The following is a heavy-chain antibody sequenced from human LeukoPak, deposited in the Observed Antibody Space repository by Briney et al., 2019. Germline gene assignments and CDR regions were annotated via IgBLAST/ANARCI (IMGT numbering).Heavy chain of an antibody. CDR2: INHRGST. Sequence: SETLSLTCAVYGGSFSGYYWSWIRQPPGKGLEWIGEINHRGSTNYNPSLKSRVTISVDTSKNQFSLKLSSVTAADTAVYYCARGRVYLYYFDYWGQGTLVTVSS. J-gene: IGHJ4*02. D-gene: IGHD5/OR15-5a*01. CDR3: ARGRVYLYYFDY. V-gene: IGHV4-34*01. CDR1: GGSFSGYY.